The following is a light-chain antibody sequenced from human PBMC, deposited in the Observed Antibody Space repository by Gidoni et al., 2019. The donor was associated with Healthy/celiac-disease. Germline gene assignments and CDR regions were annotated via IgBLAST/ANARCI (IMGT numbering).Light chain of an antibody. CDR1: QSVSSY. CDR2: DAS. J-gene: IGKJ2*01. V-gene: IGKV3-11*01. CDR3: QQRSNWLYT. Sequence: EIVLTQSPATLSLSPGERATLSCRASQSVSSYLAWYQQKPGQAPRLLIYDASNRATGIPARFSGSGSGTDFTLTISSLEPEDFAVYYCQQRSNWLYTFXHXTKLXIK.